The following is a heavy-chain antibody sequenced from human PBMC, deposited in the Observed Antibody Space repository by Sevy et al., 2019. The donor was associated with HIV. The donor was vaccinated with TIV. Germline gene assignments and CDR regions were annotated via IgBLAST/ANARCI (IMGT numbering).Heavy chain of an antibody. V-gene: IGHV3-23*01. CDR1: GFSFDSYG. D-gene: IGHD3-22*01. J-gene: IGHJ6*03. CDR3: AKRGGGHYDPDEIGYYFYYYNMDV. Sequence: GGSLRLSCAVSGFSFDSYGMTWVRQAPGKGLEWVSGISGSGTRTYYADSVKGRFIISRDNSKNTLYLQMNSLRSEDTAIYYCAKRGGGHYDPDEIGYYFYYYNMDVWGKGTTVTVS. CDR2: ISGSGTRT.